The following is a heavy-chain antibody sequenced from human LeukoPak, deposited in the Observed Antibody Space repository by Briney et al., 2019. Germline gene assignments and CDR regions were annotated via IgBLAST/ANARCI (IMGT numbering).Heavy chain of an antibody. CDR2: MNPNSCNT. V-gene: IGHV1-8*01. J-gene: IGHJ6*03. Sequence: ASVKVSCKASGYTFTSYDIHWVRQATGQGREWMGWMNPNSCNTGYAQKFQGRVTMTRNNSLSTAYMEMSSLRSEDTAVYYSAKGGNYDFWSGYLNYYYYYMDVWGKGTTVTVSS. D-gene: IGHD3-3*01. CDR1: GYTFTSYD. CDR3: AKGGNYDFWSGYLNYYYYYMDV.